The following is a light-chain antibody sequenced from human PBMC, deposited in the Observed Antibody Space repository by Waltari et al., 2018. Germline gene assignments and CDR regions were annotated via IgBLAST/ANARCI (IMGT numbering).Light chain of an antibody. Sequence: DIQMTQSQSSLSASAGDRVTITCRASQGISTYLNWYQQKPGKAPKRLIYAASSLESGVPSRFSGSGSGTDFTLTISSLQPEDFATYYCLQYNSNPHSFGQGTKVEIK. CDR2: AAS. J-gene: IGKJ2*03. CDR1: QGISTY. V-gene: IGKV1-17*01. CDR3: LQYNSNPHS.